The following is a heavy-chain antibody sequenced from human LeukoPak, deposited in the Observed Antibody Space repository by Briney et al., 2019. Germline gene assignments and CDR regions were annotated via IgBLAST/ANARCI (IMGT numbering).Heavy chain of an antibody. J-gene: IGHJ4*02. CDR3: ARDRLEHGDLIFDY. CDR1: GGSISSYY. Sequence: KPSETLSLTCTVSGGSISSYYWSWIRQPPGKGLEWIGYIYYSGSTNYNPSLKSRVTISVDTSKNQFSLKLSSVTAADTAVYYCARDRLEHGDLIFDYWGQGTLVTVSS. D-gene: IGHD4-17*01. V-gene: IGHV4-59*01. CDR2: IYYSGST.